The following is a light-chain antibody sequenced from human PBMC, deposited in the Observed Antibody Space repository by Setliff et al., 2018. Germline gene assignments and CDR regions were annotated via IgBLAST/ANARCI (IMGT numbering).Light chain of an antibody. CDR3: NSYTRSDTFV. CDR2: DVD. Sequence: LTQPASVSGSPGQSITISCSGTSSDVGSYDLVSWYQHHPGKAPKVVIYDVDQRPSGVSNRFSGSKSGNTASLSISGLQAEDEADYYCNSYTRSDTFVFGTGTKVTVL. CDR1: SSDVGSYDL. V-gene: IGLV2-14*03. J-gene: IGLJ1*01.